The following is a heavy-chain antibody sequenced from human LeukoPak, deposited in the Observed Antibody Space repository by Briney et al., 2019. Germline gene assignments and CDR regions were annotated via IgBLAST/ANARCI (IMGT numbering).Heavy chain of an antibody. Sequence: GGSLRLSCAASGFTVSSNYMSWVRQAPGKRLKWVANIKQDGSEKYYVDSAKGRFTISRDNAQNSLYLQMNSLRAEDTAIYYCATSTAAAGTDWGQGTLVTVSS. D-gene: IGHD6-13*01. CDR1: GFTVSSNY. V-gene: IGHV3-7*03. CDR2: IKQDGSEK. CDR3: ATSTAAAGTD. J-gene: IGHJ4*02.